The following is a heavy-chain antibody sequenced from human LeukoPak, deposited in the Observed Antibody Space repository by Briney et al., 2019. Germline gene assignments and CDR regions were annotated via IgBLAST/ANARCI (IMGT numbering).Heavy chain of an antibody. Sequence: GGSLRLSCAASGFTFSSYAMHWVRQAPGKGLEWVAVISYDGSNKYYADSVKGRFTISRDNSKNTLYLQMNSLRAEDTAVYYCAREAGELLTGFDYWGQGTLVTVSS. CDR3: AREAGELLTGFDY. J-gene: IGHJ4*02. CDR1: GFTFSSYA. V-gene: IGHV3-30*04. CDR2: ISYDGSNK. D-gene: IGHD1-26*01.